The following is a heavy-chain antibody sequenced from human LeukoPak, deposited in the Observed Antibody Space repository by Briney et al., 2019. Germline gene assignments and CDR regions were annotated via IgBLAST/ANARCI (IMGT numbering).Heavy chain of an antibody. CDR2: IIAGGGST. J-gene: IGHJ4*02. V-gene: IGHV3-23*01. D-gene: IGHD3-10*01. CDR3: ANLYYFGSGSYESRYFDY. CDR1: ELTFRSYA. Sequence: GGSLRLSCEASELTFRSYAISGVGQAPGRGREWVSPIIAGGGSTYYADSVKGRFTISRDKSKNTLYLQMNSLRAEDTAVYYCANLYYFGSGSYESRYFDYWGQGTLVTVSS.